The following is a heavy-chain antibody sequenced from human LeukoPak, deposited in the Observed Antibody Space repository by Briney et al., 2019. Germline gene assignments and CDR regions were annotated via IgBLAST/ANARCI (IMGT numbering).Heavy chain of an antibody. CDR2: IYYRGNT. CDR3: ARDSPPQYASSSAGFDY. CDR1: GDSIRNYY. Sequence: SETLSLTCTVSGDSIRNYYWSWIRQPPGKGLEWIGYIYYRGNTNYNPSLKSPVIISIDTSKNQFSLKMSSVTAADTAVYFCARDSPPQYASSSAGFDYWGQGTLVTVSS. D-gene: IGHD6-6*01. V-gene: IGHV4-59*01. J-gene: IGHJ4*02.